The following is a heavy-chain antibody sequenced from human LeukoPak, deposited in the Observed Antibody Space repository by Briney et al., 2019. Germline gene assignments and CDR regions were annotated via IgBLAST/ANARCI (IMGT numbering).Heavy chain of an antibody. CDR3: AGAGFSNYVWGPDY. J-gene: IGHJ4*02. V-gene: IGHV1-69*05. D-gene: IGHD3-16*01. Sequence: SVKVSCKASGGTFSSYAISWVRQAPGQGLEWMGGIIPIFGTANYAQKFQGRVTITTDESTSTAYMELSSLRSEDTAVYYCAGAGFSNYVWGPDYWGQGTLVTVSS. CDR1: GGTFSSYA. CDR2: IIPIFGTA.